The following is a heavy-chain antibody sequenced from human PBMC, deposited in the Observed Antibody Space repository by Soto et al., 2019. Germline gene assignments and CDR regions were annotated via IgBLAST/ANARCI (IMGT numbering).Heavy chain of an antibody. CDR2: ISYSGST. CDR1: GDSISGGGDY. J-gene: IGHJ6*02. CDR3: AKPQGRLYGVDV. V-gene: IGHV4-31*11. D-gene: IGHD2-15*01. Sequence: PSETLCLTCAVSGDSISGGGDYWHWIRQRPGEGLEWFGSISYSGSTYYNPSLKSRVSISIDTLKTQFSLKLTSVTAADTAVYYCAKPQGRLYGVDVWGQGTTGTV.